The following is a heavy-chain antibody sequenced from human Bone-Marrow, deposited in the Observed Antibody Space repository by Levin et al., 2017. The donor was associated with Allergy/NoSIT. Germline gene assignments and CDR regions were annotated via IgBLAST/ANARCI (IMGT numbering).Heavy chain of an antibody. V-gene: IGHV4-59*08. CDR3: ARVGEVPYGDYSLIWFDP. Sequence: ESLKISCTVSGGSISSYYWSWIRQPPGKGLEWIGYIYYSGSTNYNPSLKSRVTISVDTSKNQFSLKLSSVTAADTAVYYCARVGEVPYGDYSLIWFDPWGQGTLVTVSS. CDR1: GGSISSYY. CDR2: IYYSGST. D-gene: IGHD4-17*01. J-gene: IGHJ5*02.